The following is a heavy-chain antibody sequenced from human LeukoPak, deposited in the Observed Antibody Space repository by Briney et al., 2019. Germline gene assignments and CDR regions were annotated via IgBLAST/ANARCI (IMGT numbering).Heavy chain of an antibody. CDR2: IYPSDSLT. CDR3: ARLYSNLNCLDP. CDR1: GYEFTTYW. J-gene: IGHJ5*02. Sequence: PGESLKISCKGSGYEFTTYWIAWVRQTPGKGLEWMGIIYPSDSLTRYNPSFEGQVTMSADKSINTAYLQWSSLKASDTAMYYCARLYSNLNCLDPWGQGTLVTVSS. V-gene: IGHV5-51*01. D-gene: IGHD4-11*01.